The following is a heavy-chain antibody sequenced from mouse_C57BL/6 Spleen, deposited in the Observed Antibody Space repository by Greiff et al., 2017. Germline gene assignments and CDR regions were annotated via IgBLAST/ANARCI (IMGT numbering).Heavy chain of an antibody. CDR3: ARFDYDVEYYFDY. D-gene: IGHD2-4*01. J-gene: IGHJ2*01. V-gene: IGHV1-81*01. CDR1: GYTFTSYG. CDR2: IYPRSGNT. Sequence: QVQLQQSGAELARPGASVKLSCKASGYTFTSYGISWVKQRTGQGLGWIGEIYPRSGNTYYNEKFKGKATLTADKSSSTAYMELRSLTSEDSAVYFCARFDYDVEYYFDYWGQGTTLTVSS.